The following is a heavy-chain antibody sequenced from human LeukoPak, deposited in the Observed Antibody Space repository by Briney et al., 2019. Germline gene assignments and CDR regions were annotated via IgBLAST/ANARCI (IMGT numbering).Heavy chain of an antibody. V-gene: IGHV3-49*03. Sequence: GGSLRLSCTASGFTFGDYAMSWFRQAPGKGLEWVGLIRSKAYGGTTEYAASVKGRFTISRDDSKSIAYLQMNSLKTEDTAVYYCTRDLRYFDWLSLNYYYGMDVWGQGTTVTVSS. CDR3: TRDLRYFDWLSLNYYYGMDV. J-gene: IGHJ6*02. D-gene: IGHD3-9*01. CDR2: IRSKAYGGTT. CDR1: GFTFGDYA.